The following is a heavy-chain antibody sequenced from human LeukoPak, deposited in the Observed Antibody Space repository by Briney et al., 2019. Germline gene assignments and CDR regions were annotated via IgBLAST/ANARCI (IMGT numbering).Heavy chain of an antibody. J-gene: IGHJ6*02. D-gene: IGHD3-10*01. CDR2: ISWDGGST. Sequence: GGSLRLSCAASGFTFDDYTMHWVRQAPGKGLEWVSLISWDGGSTYYADSVKGRFTISRDNSKNSLYLQMNSLRTEDTASYYCAKDGSGSYQHYYYGMDVWGQGTTVTVSS. CDR1: GFTFDDYT. V-gene: IGHV3-43*01. CDR3: AKDGSGSYQHYYYGMDV.